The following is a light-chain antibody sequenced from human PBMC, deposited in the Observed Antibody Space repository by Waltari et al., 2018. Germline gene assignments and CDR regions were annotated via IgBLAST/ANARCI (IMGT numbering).Light chain of an antibody. V-gene: IGKV1-9*01. CDR3: QQLNSYPLT. CDR2: AAS. J-gene: IGKJ4*01. CDR1: QGISSY. Sequence: IQLTQSPSSLSASVGDRVTITCRASQGISSYLAWYQQKPGKAHKLLIYAASTLQSGVPSRFSGSGSGTDFTLTINSLQPEDFATYYCQQLNSYPLTFGGGTKVEIK.